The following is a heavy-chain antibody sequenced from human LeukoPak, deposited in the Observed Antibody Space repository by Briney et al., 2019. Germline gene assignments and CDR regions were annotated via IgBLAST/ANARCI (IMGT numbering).Heavy chain of an antibody. Sequence: GGSLRLSCAASGFTFSSYSMNWVRQAPGKGLEWVSYISSSSSTIYYADSVKGRFTISRDNAKNSPYLQMNSLRAEDTAVYYCAREDYYDSSGTVDYWGQGTLVTVSS. V-gene: IGHV3-48*01. CDR1: GFTFSSYS. J-gene: IGHJ4*02. D-gene: IGHD3-22*01. CDR2: ISSSSSTI. CDR3: AREDYYDSSGTVDY.